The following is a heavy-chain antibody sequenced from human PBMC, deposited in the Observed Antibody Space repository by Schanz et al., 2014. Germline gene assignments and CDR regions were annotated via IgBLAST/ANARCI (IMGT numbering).Heavy chain of an antibody. CDR3: AKDLGIDCGDGCFNWYFDL. D-gene: IGHD2-21*02. J-gene: IGHJ2*01. V-gene: IGHV3-48*01. CDR1: GITFSSHS. CDR2: ITYNGGTI. Sequence: PGGSLRLSCAASGITFSSHSFNWVRQAPGKGLEWISYITYNGGTIYYADSVKGRFTISRDNSKNTLYLQMKSLRAEDTAVYFCAKDLGIDCGDGCFNWYFDLWGRGTLVTVSS.